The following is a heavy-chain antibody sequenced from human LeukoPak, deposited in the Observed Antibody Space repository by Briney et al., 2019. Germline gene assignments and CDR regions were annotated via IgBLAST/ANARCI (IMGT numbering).Heavy chain of an antibody. J-gene: IGHJ3*02. CDR3: ARKTYYYDSSGYAERGAFDI. D-gene: IGHD3-22*01. V-gene: IGHV1-46*01. Sequence: EASVKVSCKASGYTFTSYYMHWVRQAPGQGLEWMGIINPSGGSTSYAQKFQGRVTMTTDTSTSTAYMELRSLRSDDTAVYYCARKTYYYDSSGYAERGAFDIWGQGTMVTVSS. CDR1: GYTFTSYY. CDR2: INPSGGST.